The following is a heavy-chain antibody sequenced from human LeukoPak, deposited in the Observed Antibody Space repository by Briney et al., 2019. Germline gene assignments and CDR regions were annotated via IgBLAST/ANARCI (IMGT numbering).Heavy chain of an antibody. V-gene: IGHV3-64*01. J-gene: IGHJ4*02. CDR2: ILSNGGST. Sequence: GGSLRLSCAASGFTFNSFAMHWVRQAPGKGLEHVSVILSNGGSTYYANSVKGRFTISRDNSKNTLYLQMGSLRAEDMAVYYCARVGDPYDILTGTSLDYWGQGTLVTVSS. D-gene: IGHD3-9*01. CDR3: ARVGDPYDILTGTSLDY. CDR1: GFTFNSFA.